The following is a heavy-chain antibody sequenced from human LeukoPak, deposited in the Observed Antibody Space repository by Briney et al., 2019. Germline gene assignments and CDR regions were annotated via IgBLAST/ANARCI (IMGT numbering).Heavy chain of an antibody. Sequence: SETLSLTCTVSDGSIINYYWSSIRQTPGRGLEWIGYIHHTGSTTNNPYLKSRVTMSVDMSKNQFSLKLNSVIAADTAVYYCVRGASTFDYWGQGTLVTVSS. V-gene: IGHV4-59*01. CDR3: VRGASTFDY. CDR1: DGSIINYY. CDR2: IHHTGST. J-gene: IGHJ4*02. D-gene: IGHD2-2*01.